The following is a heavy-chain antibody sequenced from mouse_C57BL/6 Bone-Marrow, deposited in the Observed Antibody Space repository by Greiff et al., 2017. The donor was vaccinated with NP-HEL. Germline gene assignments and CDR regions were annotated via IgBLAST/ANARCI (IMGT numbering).Heavy chain of an antibody. CDR2: ISSGGSYT. J-gene: IGHJ1*03. V-gene: IGHV5-6*02. Sequence: DVMLVESGGDLVKPGGSLKLSCAASGFTFSSYGMSWVRQTPDKRLEWVATISSGGSYTYYPDSVKGRFTISRDNAKNTLYLQMSSLKSEDTAMYYCARRNYGSSYGDWYFDVWGTGTTVTVSS. CDR1: GFTFSSYG. D-gene: IGHD1-1*01. CDR3: ARRNYGSSYGDWYFDV.